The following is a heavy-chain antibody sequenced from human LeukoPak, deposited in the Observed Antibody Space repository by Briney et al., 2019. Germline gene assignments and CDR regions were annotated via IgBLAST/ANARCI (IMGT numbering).Heavy chain of an antibody. J-gene: IGHJ4*02. Sequence: SVKVSCKASGGTFSSYAISWVRQAPGQGLEWMGGIIPIFGTANYAQKFQGRVTITADKSTSTAYMELSSLRSEDTAVYYCARTNRRDGCKTGLDYWGQGTLVTVSS. D-gene: IGHD5-24*01. CDR1: GGTFSSYA. CDR2: IIPIFGTA. V-gene: IGHV1-69*06. CDR3: ARTNRRDGCKTGLDY.